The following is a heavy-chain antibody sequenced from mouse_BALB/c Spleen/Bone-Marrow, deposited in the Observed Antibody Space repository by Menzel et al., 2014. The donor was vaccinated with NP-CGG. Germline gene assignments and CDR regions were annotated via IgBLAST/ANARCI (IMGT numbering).Heavy chain of an antibody. D-gene: IGHD1-1*02. Sequence: EVQLVESGGGLLQHGGSMNLSCVASGFTFSNYWMNWVRQSPEKGLEFVAEIKLKSNNYATHYAGSVKGNFTISRDDSKSSVYPQMTNLRAEDTGSYYRAWMVGAWFDYWGQGTLVTVSA. CDR1: GFTFSNYW. J-gene: IGHJ3*01. CDR2: IKLKSNNYAT. V-gene: IGHV6-6*02. CDR3: AWMVGAWFDY.